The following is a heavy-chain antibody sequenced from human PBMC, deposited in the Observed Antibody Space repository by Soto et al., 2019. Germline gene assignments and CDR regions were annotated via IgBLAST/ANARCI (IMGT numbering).Heavy chain of an antibody. CDR3: ARDIKRGSPGAFDI. CDR2: ISSSSSYI. D-gene: IGHD3-10*01. J-gene: IGHJ3*02. V-gene: IGHV3-21*01. CDR1: GFTFSSYS. Sequence: EVQLVESGGGLVKPGGSLRLSCAASGFTFSSYSMNWVRQAPGKGLEWVSSISSSSSYIYYADSVKGRFTISRDNAKNSLYLQMNSLRAEDTAVYYCARDIKRGSPGAFDIWGQGTMVTVSS.